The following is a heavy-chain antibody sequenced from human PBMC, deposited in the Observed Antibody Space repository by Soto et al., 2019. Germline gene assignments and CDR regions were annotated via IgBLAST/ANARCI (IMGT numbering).Heavy chain of an antibody. CDR3: GRDCSAGFWSGHYTGDFYGMDV. CDR1: GYTFTGYL. J-gene: IGHJ6*02. CDR2: INPKSGDA. D-gene: IGHD3-3*01. Sequence: QVQLVQSGAEVKKPGASVKVSCKASGYTFTGYLMYWVRQAPGQGLEWMGWINPKSGDADYAQRFEGRVVMARDTSISTAYMELSRLTFDDTAVYYCGRDCSAGFWSGHYTGDFYGMDVWGQGTTVTVSS. V-gene: IGHV1-2*02.